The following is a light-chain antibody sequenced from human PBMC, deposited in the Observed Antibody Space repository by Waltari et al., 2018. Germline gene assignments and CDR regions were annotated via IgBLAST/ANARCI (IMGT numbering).Light chain of an antibody. CDR3: CSYAGADTSVL. J-gene: IGLJ2*01. CDR1: SSDVGGYDF. V-gene: IGLV2-11*01. CDR2: DVH. Sequence: QSALTQPRPVSGSPGQSVTVSCTGTSSDVGGYDFVPWYQQYPGKAPNLIIYDVHKRPPGVPDRFSGSKSGNTASLTISGLLNDDEADYYCCSYAGADTSVLFGGGTTLTVL.